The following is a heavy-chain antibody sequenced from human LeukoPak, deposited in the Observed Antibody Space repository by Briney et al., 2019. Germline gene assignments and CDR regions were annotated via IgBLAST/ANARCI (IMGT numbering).Heavy chain of an antibody. J-gene: IGHJ3*02. Sequence: PSETLSLTCTVSGYSINSGYYWGWIRQPPGKGLEWIGSIYHSGSTYDNLSLKSRVSISLDTSKNQFSLKLSSVTAADTAVYYCARAPLWEIRNAFDIWGQGTMVTVSS. CDR2: IYHSGST. CDR1: GYSINSGYY. V-gene: IGHV4-38-2*02. CDR3: ARAPLWEIRNAFDI. D-gene: IGHD1-26*01.